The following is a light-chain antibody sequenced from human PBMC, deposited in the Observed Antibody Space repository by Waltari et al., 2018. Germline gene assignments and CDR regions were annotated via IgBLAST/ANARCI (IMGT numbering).Light chain of an antibody. Sequence: ETVMTQSPSTLSLSPGDRATLSCRASQSVSTNLAWYQKKPGQAPRLLIYGASIRATGIPARFSGRGAGTEFTLTNSSLQSEDFAVYYCQQYNNWPPYIFGQGSQLEI. CDR2: GAS. J-gene: IGKJ2*01. V-gene: IGKV3-15*01. CDR3: QQYNNWPPYI. CDR1: QSVSTN.